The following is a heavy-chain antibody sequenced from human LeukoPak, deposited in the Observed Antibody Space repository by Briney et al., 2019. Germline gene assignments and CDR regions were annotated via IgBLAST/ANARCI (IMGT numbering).Heavy chain of an antibody. J-gene: IGHJ4*02. D-gene: IGHD2-2*01. V-gene: IGHV3-23*01. CDR3: AKCLGTLPAAYYFDY. CDR1: GFTFSNNA. Sequence: PGGSLRLSCAASGFTFSNNAMSWVRQAPGKGLEWVSAISGSGSSTYYADSVKGRFTISRDNSKNTLYLQMNSLRAEDTAVYYCAKCLGTLPAAYYFDYWGQGTLVTVSS. CDR2: ISGSGSST.